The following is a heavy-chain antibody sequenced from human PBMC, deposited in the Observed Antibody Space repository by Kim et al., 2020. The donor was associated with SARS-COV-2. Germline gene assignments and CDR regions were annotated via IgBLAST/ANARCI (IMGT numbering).Heavy chain of an antibody. D-gene: IGHD2-8*02. V-gene: IGHV4-34*01. CDR1: GGSFSGYY. CDR3: ARGWCTGGVCPRYYYYYYMDV. CDR2: INHSGST. J-gene: IGHJ6*03. Sequence: SETLSLTCAVYGGSFSGYYWSWIRQPPGKGLEWIGEINHSGSTNYNPSLKSRVTISVDTSKNQFSLKLSSVTAADTAVYYCARGWCTGGVCPRYYYYYYMDVWGKGTTVTVSS.